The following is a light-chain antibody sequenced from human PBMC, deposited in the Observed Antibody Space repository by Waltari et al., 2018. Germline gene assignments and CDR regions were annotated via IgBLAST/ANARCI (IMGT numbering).Light chain of an antibody. CDR1: QSVTTY. J-gene: IGKJ4*01. V-gene: IGKV3-11*01. Sequence: EIVLTQSLATLSLSPGERAILSCRASQSVTTYLGWYQQKPGQAPRLLIYGASSMAAGIPDRFSGSGSGTYFSLTISSLEPEDFAVYYCQQRSEWPLTFGRGTKVEIK. CDR2: GAS. CDR3: QQRSEWPLT.